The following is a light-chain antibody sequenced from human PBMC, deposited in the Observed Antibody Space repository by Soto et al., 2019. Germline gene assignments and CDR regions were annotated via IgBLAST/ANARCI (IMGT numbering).Light chain of an antibody. Sequence: IVLTQSPGTLSLSPGERATLSCRASQSVSSSYLAWYQQKPGQAPRLLIYGASSRATGIPDRFSGSESGTAFTVTISRMEPEDFAVYYCQQYGSSPTLGQGTKVEI. CDR2: GAS. CDR3: QQYGSSPT. CDR1: QSVSSSY. J-gene: IGKJ1*01. V-gene: IGKV3-20*01.